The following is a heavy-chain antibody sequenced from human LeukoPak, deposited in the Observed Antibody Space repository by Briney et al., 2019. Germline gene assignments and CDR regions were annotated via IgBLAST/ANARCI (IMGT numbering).Heavy chain of an antibody. CDR1: GGSISSYY. V-gene: IGHV4-59*01. CDR2: IYYSGST. Sequence: SETLSLTCTVSGGSISSYYWSWIRQPPGKGLEWIGYIYYSGSTNYNPSLKSRVTISVDTSKNQFSLKLSSVTAADTAVYYCAKVYDFWSGHLPYFRYWGQGTLVTVSS. J-gene: IGHJ4*02. CDR3: AKVYDFWSGHLPYFRY. D-gene: IGHD3-3*01.